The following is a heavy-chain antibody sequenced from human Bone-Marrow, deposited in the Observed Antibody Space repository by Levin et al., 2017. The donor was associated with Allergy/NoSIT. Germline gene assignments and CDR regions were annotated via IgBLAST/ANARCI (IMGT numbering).Heavy chain of an antibody. Sequence: GESLKISCAASGFTFSSYDMHWVRQATGRGLEWVSAIGTVADSYYSGSVKGRFTVSRDNAKNSFYLQMNSLRAGDTAVYYCARVALPRYCTSTSCSDSGYYFDYWGQGTLVTVSS. J-gene: IGHJ4*02. CDR3: ARVALPRYCTSTSCSDSGYYFDY. CDR2: IGTVADS. D-gene: IGHD2-2*01. V-gene: IGHV3-13*04. CDR1: GFTFSSYD.